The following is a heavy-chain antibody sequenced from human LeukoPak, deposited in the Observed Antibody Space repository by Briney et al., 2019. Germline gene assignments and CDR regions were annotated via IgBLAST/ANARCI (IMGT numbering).Heavy chain of an antibody. CDR2: TYYRSKWYN. Sequence: SQTLSLTCAISGDSVPSNSAAWNWIRRSPSRGLEWLGRTYYRSKWYNGYAVSVKSRITINPDTSKNQFSLHLNSVTPEDTAVYYCVRSGDTGSLDVWGKGTTVTVSS. V-gene: IGHV6-1*01. D-gene: IGHD1-26*01. CDR1: GDSVPSNSAA. J-gene: IGHJ6*04. CDR3: VRSGDTGSLDV.